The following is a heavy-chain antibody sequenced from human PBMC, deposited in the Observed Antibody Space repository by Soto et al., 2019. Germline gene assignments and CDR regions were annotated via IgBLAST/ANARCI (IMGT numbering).Heavy chain of an antibody. V-gene: IGHV2-5*02. CDR2: IYWDDDK. D-gene: IGHD1-26*01. CDR3: AHRGGGIVDWYFDL. CDR1: GFSLGTYGVG. Sequence: QITLNESGPTLVKPTQTLTLTCTFSGFSLGTYGVGVSWIRQPPGKALEWLALIYWDDDKRYSPSLKSRLTITKDTSKRQVFLTLSNMDPVDTATYYCAHRGGGIVDWYFDLWGRGTPVIVSS. J-gene: IGHJ2*01.